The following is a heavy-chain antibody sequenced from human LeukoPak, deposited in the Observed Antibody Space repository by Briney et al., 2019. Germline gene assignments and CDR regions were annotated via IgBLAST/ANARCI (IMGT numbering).Heavy chain of an antibody. CDR1: VGSISSSSYY. J-gene: IGHJ4*02. CDR2: IYYSGNT. V-gene: IGHV4-39*02. D-gene: IGHD6-19*01. CDR3: ARDGGGWGHFDY. Sequence: PETLSLTRAVSVGSISSSSYYWGWIRPPPGKGLGWIVSIYYSGNTYYNPSLKGRVTISVDTCHNQFSLRLSSVTAADMAVCDCARDGGGWGHFDYWGQGTLVTVSS.